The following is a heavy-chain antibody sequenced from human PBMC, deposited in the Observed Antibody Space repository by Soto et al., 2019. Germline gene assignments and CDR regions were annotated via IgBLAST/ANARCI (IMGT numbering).Heavy chain of an antibody. J-gene: IGHJ5*02. D-gene: IGHD6-19*01. CDR1: GGSIISADSY. CDR2: IAYSGDT. V-gene: IGHV4-31*11. CDR3: PRDSERAEIAP. Sequence: SETLCVTCAVSGGSIISADSYWFWIRKHPGKGLEWIGYIAYSGDTYYNPSLRSRATISADASENKFSLTLRSVTAADTAVYFCPRDSERAEIAPWGQGPSVT.